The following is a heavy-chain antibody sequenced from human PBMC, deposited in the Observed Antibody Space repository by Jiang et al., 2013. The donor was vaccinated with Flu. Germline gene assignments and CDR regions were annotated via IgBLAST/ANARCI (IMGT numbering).Heavy chain of an antibody. V-gene: IGHV3-23*01. D-gene: IGHD2/OR15-2a*01. Sequence: VISPSADRAYYADSVKGRFAIFRDNSKNTLFLQMNSLTTEDAAVYYCATGGTFHRYWGQGTLVTVSS. CDR2: ISPSADRA. J-gene: IGHJ4*02. CDR3: ATGGTFHRY.